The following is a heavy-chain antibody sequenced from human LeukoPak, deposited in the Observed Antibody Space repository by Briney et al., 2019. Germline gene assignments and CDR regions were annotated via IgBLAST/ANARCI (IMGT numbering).Heavy chain of an antibody. V-gene: IGHV3-7*03. CDR3: ARVVQIEGSPSYFDY. J-gene: IGHJ4*02. Sequence: GGSLRLSCAASGFTFSSYWMSWVRQAPGKGLEWVANIKQDGSEKYYVDSVKGRFTISRVNAKNSLYLQMNSLRAEDTAVYYCARVVQIEGSPSYFDYWGQGTLVTVSS. D-gene: IGHD1-26*01. CDR1: GFTFSSYW. CDR2: IKQDGSEK.